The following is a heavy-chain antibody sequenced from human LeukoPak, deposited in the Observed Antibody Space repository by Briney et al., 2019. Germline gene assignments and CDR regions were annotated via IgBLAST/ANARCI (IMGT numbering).Heavy chain of an antibody. CDR1: GYTFTSYG. Sequence: ASVKVSCKASGYTFTSYGISWVRQAPGQGPEWMGWISAYNGNTNYAQKLQGRVTMTTGTSTSTAYMELRSLRSDDTAVYYCARSAGQNYYYYYYMDVWGKGTTVTVSS. J-gene: IGHJ6*03. V-gene: IGHV1-18*01. CDR3: ARSAGQNYYYYYYMDV. D-gene: IGHD6-19*01. CDR2: ISAYNGNT.